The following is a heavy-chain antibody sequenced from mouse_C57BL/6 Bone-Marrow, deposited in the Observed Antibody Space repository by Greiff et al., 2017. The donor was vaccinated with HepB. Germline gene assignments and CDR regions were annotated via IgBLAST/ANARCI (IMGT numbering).Heavy chain of an antibody. Sequence: QVQLQQSGAELVMPGASVKLSCKASGYTFTSYWMHWVKQRPGQGLEWIGEIDPSDSYTNYNQKFKGKSTLTVDKSSSTAYMQLSSLTSEDSAVYYCARGRWLLFAYWGQGTLVTVSA. D-gene: IGHD2-3*01. CDR2: IDPSDSYT. CDR3: ARGRWLLFAY. V-gene: IGHV1-69*01. J-gene: IGHJ3*01. CDR1: GYTFTSYW.